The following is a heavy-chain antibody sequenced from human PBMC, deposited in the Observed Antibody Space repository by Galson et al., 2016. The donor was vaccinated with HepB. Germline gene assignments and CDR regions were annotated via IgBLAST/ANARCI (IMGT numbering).Heavy chain of an antibody. D-gene: IGHD3-10*01. J-gene: IGHJ6*02. CDR2: IDTSDSYT. CDR1: GSSFTSYW. CDR3: ARMNDGSGSYYKSLDV. Sequence: QSGAEVKKPGESLRISCKGSGSSFTSYWISWVRQVPGKGLEWMGMIDTSDSYTNYSPSFQGHVTISLDKSISAAYLQWTSLKASDTAMYYCARMNDGSGSYYKSLDVWGQGTTVTVSS. V-gene: IGHV5-10-1*01.